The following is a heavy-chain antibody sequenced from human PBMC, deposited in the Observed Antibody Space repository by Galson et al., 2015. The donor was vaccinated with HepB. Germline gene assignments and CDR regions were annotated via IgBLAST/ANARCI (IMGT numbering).Heavy chain of an antibody. J-gene: IGHJ6*02. CDR1: GYTFTSYA. D-gene: IGHD6-13*01. Sequence: SVKVSCKASGYTFTSYAMHWVRQAPGQRLEWMGWINAGNGNTKYSQKFQGRVTITRDTSASTAYMELSSLRPEDTAVYYCAREDSSSRAVYYYYYGMDVWGQGTTVTVSS. CDR2: INAGNGNT. V-gene: IGHV1-3*01. CDR3: AREDSSSRAVYYYYYGMDV.